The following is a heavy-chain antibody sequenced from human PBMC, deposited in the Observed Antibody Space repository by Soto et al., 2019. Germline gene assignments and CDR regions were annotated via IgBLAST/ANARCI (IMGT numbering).Heavy chain of an antibody. Sequence: QLQLQESGSGLVKPSQTLSLTCAVSGGSISSGGYSWSWIRQPPGKGLEWIGYIYHSGSTYYNPSCRSRVTISIDRSKNQFSLKLSSVTAADTAVYYCARAGGLRAVAADYWGQGTLVTVSS. D-gene: IGHD6-19*01. J-gene: IGHJ4*02. V-gene: IGHV4-30-2*01. CDR2: IYHSGST. CDR1: GGSISSGGYS. CDR3: ARAGGLRAVAADY.